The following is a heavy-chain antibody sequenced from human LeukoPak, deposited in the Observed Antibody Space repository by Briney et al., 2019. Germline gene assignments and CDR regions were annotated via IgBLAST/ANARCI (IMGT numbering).Heavy chain of an antibody. CDR1: GFTVSSNY. Sequence: EGSLRLSCAASGFTVSSNYMSWVRQAPGKGLEGVSVIYSGGSTYYADSVKGRFTISRDNSKNTLYLQMNSLRAEDTAVYYCARIADYGGNSHYYYGMDVWGQGTTVTVSS. CDR2: IYSGGST. V-gene: IGHV3-53*01. CDR3: ARIADYGGNSHYYYGMDV. J-gene: IGHJ6*02. D-gene: IGHD4-23*01.